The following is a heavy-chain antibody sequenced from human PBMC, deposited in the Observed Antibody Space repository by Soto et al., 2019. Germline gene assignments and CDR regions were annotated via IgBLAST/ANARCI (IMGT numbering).Heavy chain of an antibody. J-gene: IGHJ2*01. V-gene: IGHV3-33*01. CDR2: IWYDGSDK. D-gene: IGHD2-21*02. Sequence: QVQLVESGGGVVQPGRSLRLSCAASGFTFSSYGMHWVRQAPGKGLEWVAVIWYDGSDKYYADSVKGRFTISRDNSKNTLYLHMNSLGAEDTAVYYWAREGRPVATATQPYWYFDLWGRGTLVTVSS. CDR1: GFTFSSYG. CDR3: AREGRPVATATQPYWYFDL.